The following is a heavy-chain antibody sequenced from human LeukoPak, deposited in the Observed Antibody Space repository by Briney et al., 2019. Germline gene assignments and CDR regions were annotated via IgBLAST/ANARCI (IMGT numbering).Heavy chain of an antibody. J-gene: IGHJ4*02. D-gene: IGHD3-10*02. CDR2: IYHSGST. V-gene: IGHV4-4*02. Sequence: PGGSLRLSCATSGFTFKTYNMSWVRQPPGKGLEWIGEIYHSGSTNYNPSLKSRVTISVDKSKNQFSLKLSSVTAADTAVYYCARVGRIFGEAFDYWGQGTLVTVSS. CDR3: ARVGRIFGEAFDY. CDR1: GFTFKTYNM.